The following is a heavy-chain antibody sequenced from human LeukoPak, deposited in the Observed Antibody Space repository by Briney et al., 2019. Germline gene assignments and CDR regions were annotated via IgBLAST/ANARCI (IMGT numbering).Heavy chain of an antibody. V-gene: IGHV1-69*06. CDR1: GGTFSSYA. CDR2: IIPIFGTA. CDR3: ARGPWFGGRQYYYYYGMDV. D-gene: IGHD3-10*01. Sequence: GASVKVSCKASGGTFSSYAISWVRQAPGQGLEWMGGIIPIFGTANYAQKFQGRVTITADKSTSTAYMELSSLRSEDTAVYYCARGPWFGGRQYYYYYGMDVWGQGTTVTVSS. J-gene: IGHJ6*02.